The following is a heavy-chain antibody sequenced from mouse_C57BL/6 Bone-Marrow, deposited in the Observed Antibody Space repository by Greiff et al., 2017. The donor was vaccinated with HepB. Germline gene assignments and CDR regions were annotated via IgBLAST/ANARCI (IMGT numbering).Heavy chain of an antibody. CDR1: GFTFHTYA. J-gene: IGHJ1*03. Sequence: EVKLLESGGGFVQPKGSLKLSCAASGFTFHTYAMHWVRQAPGKGLEWVARIRSKSSNYATYYADSVKDRFTISRDDSQSMLYLQMNNLKTEDTAMYYCGREYYGSSYVYWYFDVGGTGTTVTVSS. D-gene: IGHD1-1*01. CDR3: GREYYGSSYVYWYFDV. CDR2: IRSKSSNYAT. V-gene: IGHV10-3*01.